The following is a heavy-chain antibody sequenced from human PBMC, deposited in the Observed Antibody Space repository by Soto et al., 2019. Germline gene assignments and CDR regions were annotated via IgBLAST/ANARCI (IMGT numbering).Heavy chain of an antibody. J-gene: IGHJ6*03. Sequence: PGESLKISCKGSGYSFTSYWIGWVRQMPGKGLEWMGIIYPGDSDTRYSPSFQGQVTISADKSISTAYLQWSSLKASDTAMYYCARRAVVVAAANYYYYYMDVWGKGTTVTVSS. CDR3: ARRAVVVAAANYYYYYMDV. D-gene: IGHD2-15*01. CDR1: GYSFTSYW. V-gene: IGHV5-51*01. CDR2: IYPGDSDT.